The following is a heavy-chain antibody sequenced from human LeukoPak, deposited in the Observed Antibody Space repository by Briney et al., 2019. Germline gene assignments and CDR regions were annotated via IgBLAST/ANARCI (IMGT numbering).Heavy chain of an antibody. CDR2: ISADNGNT. CDR1: GYTFTSYG. V-gene: IGHV1-18*01. D-gene: IGHD1-26*01. CDR3: ARDWAPLSGNYYDAWFDP. J-gene: IGHJ5*02. Sequence: ASVKVSCKASGYTFTSYGISWVRQAPGQGLEWMGWISADNGNTKYAQKLQGRVTMTTDTSTSTAYMELRSLRSDDTAVYYCARDWAPLSGNYYDAWFDPWGQGTLVTVSS.